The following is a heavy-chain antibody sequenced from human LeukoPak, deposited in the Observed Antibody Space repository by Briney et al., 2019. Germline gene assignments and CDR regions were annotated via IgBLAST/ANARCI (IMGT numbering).Heavy chain of an antibody. D-gene: IGHD3-10*01. Sequence: SETLSLTCTVSDGSISSTNYYWGWIRQPPGKGLEWIGSLYYGGSTYYNPSLKSRVTISVDTSKNQISLKLSSVTAADTAVYYCARVRYGSGRYYNLGDHWGQGTLVTVSS. J-gene: IGHJ4*02. CDR1: DGSISSTNYY. V-gene: IGHV4-39*07. CDR2: LYYGGST. CDR3: ARVRYGSGRYYNLGDH.